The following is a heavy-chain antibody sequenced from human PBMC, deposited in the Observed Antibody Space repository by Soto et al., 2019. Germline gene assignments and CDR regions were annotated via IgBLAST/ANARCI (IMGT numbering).Heavy chain of an antibody. CDR3: AREGGNCSSTSCSNGFDP. CDR2: IYYSGST. D-gene: IGHD2-2*01. V-gene: IGHV4-59*01. CDR1: GGSISSYY. Sequence: SETLSLTCTVSGGSISSYYWSWIRQPPGKGLEWIGYIYYSGSTNYNPSLKSRVTISVDTSKNQFSLKLSSVTAADTAVYYCAREGGNCSSTSCSNGFDPWGQGTLVTVSS. J-gene: IGHJ5*02.